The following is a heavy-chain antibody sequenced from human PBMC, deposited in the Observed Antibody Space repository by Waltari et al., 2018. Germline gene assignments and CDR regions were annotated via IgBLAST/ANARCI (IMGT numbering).Heavy chain of an antibody. CDR3: AREGVGWFDP. CDR2: IKQDGSEK. J-gene: IGHJ5*02. CDR1: GFTFSSYW. Sequence: VQLVECGRCWVQPGWSLRLACAASGFTFSSYWLSWVRQAPGKGLEWVANIKQDGSEKYYVDSVKGRFTISRDNAKNSLYLQMNSLRAEDTAVYYCAREGVGWFDPWGQGTLVTVSS. D-gene: IGHD1-26*01. V-gene: IGHV3-7*01.